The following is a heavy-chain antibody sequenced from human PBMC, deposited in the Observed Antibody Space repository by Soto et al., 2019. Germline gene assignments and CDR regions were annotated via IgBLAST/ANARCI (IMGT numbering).Heavy chain of an antibody. J-gene: IGHJ6*02. Sequence: PSETLSLTCAVYGGSFSGYYWSWIRQPPGKGLEWIGEINHSGSTNYNPSLKSRVTISVDTSKNQFSLKLSSVTAADTAVYYCARGLVYSSSWRYYYYGMDVWGQGTTVTVSS. CDR3: ARGLVYSSSWRYYYYGMDV. CDR1: GGSFSGYY. CDR2: INHSGST. D-gene: IGHD6-13*01. V-gene: IGHV4-34*01.